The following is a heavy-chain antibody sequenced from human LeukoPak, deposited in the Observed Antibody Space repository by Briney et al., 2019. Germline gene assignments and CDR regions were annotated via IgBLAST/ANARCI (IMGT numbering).Heavy chain of an antibody. CDR1: GFTFSSYA. CDR3: AKGDTMIVVVTTVDY. CDR2: ISGSGGST. Sequence: GGSLRLSCAASGFTFSSYAMSWVRQAPGKGLEWVSAISGSGGSTYYADSVKGRFTISRDNSNNTLYLQMNSLRAEDTAVYYCAKGDTMIVVVTTVDYWGQGTLVTVSS. V-gene: IGHV3-23*01. D-gene: IGHD3-22*01. J-gene: IGHJ4*02.